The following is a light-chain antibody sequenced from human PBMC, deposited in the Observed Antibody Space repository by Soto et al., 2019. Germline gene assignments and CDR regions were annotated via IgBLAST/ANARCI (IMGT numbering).Light chain of an antibody. CDR3: QHYGSSKYS. Sequence: EIVLTQSPGTLSLSPGETATLSCGASKSISRAYLAWYQQKLGQAPRLLIYATSSRATGVPDRFSGSGSGIDFTLAITRLEPEDFAVYYCQHYGSSKYSFGQGTKLEIK. CDR2: ATS. V-gene: IGKV3-20*01. J-gene: IGKJ2*03. CDR1: KSISRAY.